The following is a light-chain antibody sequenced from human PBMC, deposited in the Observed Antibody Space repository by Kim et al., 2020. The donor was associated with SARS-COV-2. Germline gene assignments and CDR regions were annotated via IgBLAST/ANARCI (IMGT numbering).Light chain of an antibody. CDR2: CAS. CDR1: NRISGNY. Sequence: SPGERHTPSGRASNRISGNYLAWYQQKYGKAPRLLIFCASSWAPGVPDRFSGSGSGTDFTLTINELEPEDFAVYYCQQYGTSPYTFGQGTKVEIK. V-gene: IGKV3-20*01. CDR3: QQYGTSPYT. J-gene: IGKJ2*01.